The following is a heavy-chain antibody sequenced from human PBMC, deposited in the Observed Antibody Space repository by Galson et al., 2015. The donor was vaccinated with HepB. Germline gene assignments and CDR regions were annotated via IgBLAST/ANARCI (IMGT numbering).Heavy chain of an antibody. CDR2: ISYDGSNK. J-gene: IGHJ6*02. D-gene: IGHD6-13*01. V-gene: IGHV3-30-3*01. CDR3: AREGQLTQQGGAPYYYYYGMDV. CDR1: GFTFSSYA. Sequence: SLRLSCAASGFTFSSYAMHWVRQAPGKGLEWVAVISYDGSNKYYADSVKGRFTISRDNSKNALYLQMNSLRAEDTAVYYCAREGQLTQQGGAPYYYYYGMDVWGQGTTVTVSS.